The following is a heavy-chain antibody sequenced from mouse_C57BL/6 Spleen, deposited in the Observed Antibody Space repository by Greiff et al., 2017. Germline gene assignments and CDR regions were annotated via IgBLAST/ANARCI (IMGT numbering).Heavy chain of an antibody. Sequence: QVQLQQSGAELARPGASVKLSCKASGYTFTSYGISWVKQRTGQGLEWIGEIYPRSGNTYYNEKFKGKATLTADKSSSTAYMELRSLTSEDSAVYFCARKWLLVYAMDYWGQGTSVTVSS. CDR1: GYTFTSYG. V-gene: IGHV1-81*01. CDR2: IYPRSGNT. CDR3: ARKWLLVYAMDY. J-gene: IGHJ4*01. D-gene: IGHD2-3*01.